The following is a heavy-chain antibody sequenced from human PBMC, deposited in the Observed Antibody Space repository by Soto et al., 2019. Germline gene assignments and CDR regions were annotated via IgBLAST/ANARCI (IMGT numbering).Heavy chain of an antibody. CDR2: ISSGSTYT. D-gene: IGHD2-15*01. J-gene: IGHJ6*02. Sequence: QVQLVESGGGLVKPGGSLRLSCAASGFTFSDYYMTWIRQAPGKGLEWISYISSGSTYTNYADSVKGRFTISRDNAKNSLYLQMNSLRAEDTAVYYCAVYRSGGTCYSGNYYYGMDVWGQGTTVTVSS. V-gene: IGHV3-11*05. CDR3: AVYRSGGTCYSGNYYYGMDV. CDR1: GFTFSDYY.